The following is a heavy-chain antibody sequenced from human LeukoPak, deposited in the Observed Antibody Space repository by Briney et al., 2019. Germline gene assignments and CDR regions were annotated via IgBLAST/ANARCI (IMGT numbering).Heavy chain of an antibody. D-gene: IGHD4-11*01. CDR1: GFTFSSYW. V-gene: IGHV3-7*01. Sequence: TGGSLRLSCAASGFTFSSYWMSWVRQAPGKGLEWVANIKQDGSEKYYVDSVKGRFTISRDNTKNSLYLQMNSLRAEDTAVYYCAKVGTTITTHQYFDLWGRGTLVIVSS. J-gene: IGHJ2*01. CDR3: AKVGTTITTHQYFDL. CDR2: IKQDGSEK.